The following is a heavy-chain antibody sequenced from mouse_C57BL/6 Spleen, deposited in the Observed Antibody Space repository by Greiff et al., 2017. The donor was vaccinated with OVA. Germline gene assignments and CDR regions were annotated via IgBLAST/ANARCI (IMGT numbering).Heavy chain of an antibody. CDR2: IYPGDGDT. CDR1: GYAFSSSW. J-gene: IGHJ3*01. D-gene: IGHD1-1*01. V-gene: IGHV1-82*01. Sequence: VQLVESGPELVKPGASVKISCKASGYAFSSSWMNWVKQRPGKGLEWIGRIYPGDGDTNYNGKFKGKATLTADKSSSTAYMQLSSLTSEDSAVYFCAIGVGYPAWFAYWGQGTLVTVSA. CDR3: AIGVGYPAWFAY.